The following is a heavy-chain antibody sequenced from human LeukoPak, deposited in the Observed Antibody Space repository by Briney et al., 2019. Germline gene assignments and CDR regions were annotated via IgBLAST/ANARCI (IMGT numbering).Heavy chain of an antibody. CDR2: ISGSGGST. CDR1: GFTFSSYA. Sequence: GGSLRLSCAASGFTFSSYAMSWVRQAPGKGLGWVSAISGSGGSTYYADSVKGRFTISRDNSKNTLYLQMNSLRAEDTAVYYCAKDLTDYGDHCFDYWGQGTLVPSPQ. D-gene: IGHD4-17*01. CDR3: AKDLTDYGDHCFDY. V-gene: IGHV3-23*01. J-gene: IGHJ4*02.